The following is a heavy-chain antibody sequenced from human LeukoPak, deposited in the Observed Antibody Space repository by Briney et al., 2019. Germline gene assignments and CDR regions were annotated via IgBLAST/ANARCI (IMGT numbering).Heavy chain of an antibody. V-gene: IGHV3-74*01. D-gene: IGHD6-13*01. J-gene: IGHJ4*02. Sequence: PGGSLRLSCAASGFTFSTYWMHWVRQAPGKGRVWVSHINSDGRNTTYADSVTGRFTISRDNAQNTLYLQMNSLRAEDTAVYYCARVLAQQQGYWGQGTLVTVSS. CDR3: ARVLAQQQGY. CDR2: INSDGRNT. CDR1: GFTFSTYW.